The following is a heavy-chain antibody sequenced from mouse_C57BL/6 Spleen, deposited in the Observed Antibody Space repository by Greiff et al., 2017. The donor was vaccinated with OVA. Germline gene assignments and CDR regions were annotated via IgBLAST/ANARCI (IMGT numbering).Heavy chain of an antibody. J-gene: IGHJ1*03. Sequence: QVQLQQPGAELVRPGSSVKLSCKASGYTFTSYWMHWVKQRPIQGLEWIGNIDPSDSETHYNQKFKDKATLTVDKSSSTAYMQLSSLTSEDSAVYYWARTYGSSYWYFDVWGTGTTVTVSS. D-gene: IGHD1-1*01. V-gene: IGHV1-52*01. CDR3: ARTYGSSYWYFDV. CDR2: IDPSDSET. CDR1: GYTFTSYW.